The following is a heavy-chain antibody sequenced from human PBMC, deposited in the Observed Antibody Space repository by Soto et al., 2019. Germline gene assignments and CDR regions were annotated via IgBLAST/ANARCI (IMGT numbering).Heavy chain of an antibody. CDR3: AREGGYCISTSCYGNDAFDI. CDR2: ISYDGSNK. Sequence: GGSLRLSCVVSGLTFSDAWLIGVRQAPGKGLEWVAVISYDGSNKYYADSVKGRFTISRDNSKNTLYLQMNSLRAEDTAVYYCAREGGYCISTSCYGNDAFDIWGQGTMVTVSS. V-gene: IGHV3-30*19. D-gene: IGHD2-2*01. J-gene: IGHJ3*02. CDR1: GLTFSDAW.